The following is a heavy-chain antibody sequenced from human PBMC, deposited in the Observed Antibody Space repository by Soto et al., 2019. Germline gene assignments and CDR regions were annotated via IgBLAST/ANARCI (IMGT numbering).Heavy chain of an antibody. Sequence: RTCAVSGGSISSGGYSWSWIRQPPGKGLEWIGYIYHSGSTYYNPSLKSRVTISVDRSKNQFSLKLSSVTAADTAVYYCARDFRYYYGSGTDNWFDPWGQGTLVTVSS. V-gene: IGHV4-30-2*01. CDR1: GGSISSGGYS. D-gene: IGHD3-10*01. J-gene: IGHJ5*02. CDR3: ARDFRYYYGSGTDNWFDP. CDR2: IYHSGST.